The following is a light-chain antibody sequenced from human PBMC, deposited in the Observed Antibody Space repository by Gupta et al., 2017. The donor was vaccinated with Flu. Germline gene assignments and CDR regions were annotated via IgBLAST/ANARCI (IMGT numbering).Light chain of an antibody. J-gene: IGKJ1*01. CDR3: QQDYSTPLT. V-gene: IGKV4-1*01. CDR1: QSVFYSSNNKNY. Sequence: DIVMTQSPDSLAVSLGERATINCKSSQSVFYSSNNKNYLAWYQQKPGQPPKLLIYWASTRESGVPDRFSGSGSGKDFTLTISILQAEDVAVYYCQQDYSTPLTFGQGSKVEIK. CDR2: WAS.